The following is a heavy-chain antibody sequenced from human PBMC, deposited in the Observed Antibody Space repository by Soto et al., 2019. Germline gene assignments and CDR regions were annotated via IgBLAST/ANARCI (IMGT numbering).Heavy chain of an antibody. D-gene: IGHD2-2*01. CDR3: ARGYCSSTSCYLLRYFDY. CDR2: IWYDGSNK. CDR1: GFTFSSYG. V-gene: IGHV3-33*01. Sequence: QVQLVESGGGVVQPGRSLRLSCAASGFTFSSYGMHWVRQAPGKGLEWVAVIWYDGSNKYYADSVKGRFTISRDNSKNTLYLQMNSLRAEDTAVYYCARGYCSSTSCYLLRYFDYWGQGTLVTVSS. J-gene: IGHJ4*02.